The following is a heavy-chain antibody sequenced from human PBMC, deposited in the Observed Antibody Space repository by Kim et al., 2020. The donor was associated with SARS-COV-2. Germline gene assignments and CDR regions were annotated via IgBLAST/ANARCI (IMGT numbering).Heavy chain of an antibody. CDR2: MYYSGST. D-gene: IGHD4-17*01. CDR1: GGSISSSSYY. Sequence: SETLSLTCTVPGGSISSSSYYWGWIRQPPGKGLEWIGSMYYSGSTYYNPSLKSRVTISGDTSKNQFSLKLSSVTAADTAVYYCARRYGGGAFDIWGQGT. V-gene: IGHV4-39*01. CDR3: ARRYGGGAFDI. J-gene: IGHJ3*02.